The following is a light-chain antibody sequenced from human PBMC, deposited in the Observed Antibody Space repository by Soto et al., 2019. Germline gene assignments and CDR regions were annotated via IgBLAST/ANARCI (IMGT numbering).Light chain of an antibody. CDR3: QKYDRAPRT. V-gene: IGKV1-27*01. J-gene: IGKJ1*01. CDR2: AAS. CDR1: HAISNY. Sequence: DIQMTQSPPSLSASVGDRVTITCRASHAISNYLAWYQQKPGKVPELLIYAASTLQSGVPSRFSGSGSGTDFTLNISSLQPEDVATYYCQKYDRAPRTFGQGTKVDIK.